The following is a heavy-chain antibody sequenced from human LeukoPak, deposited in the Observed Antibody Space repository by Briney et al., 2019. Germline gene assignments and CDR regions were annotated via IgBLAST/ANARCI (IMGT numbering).Heavy chain of an antibody. V-gene: IGHV1-24*01. CDR2: FDPEDGET. J-gene: IGHJ4*02. CDR1: GYTLTELS. D-gene: IGHD3-10*01. CDR3: ATGPSITMVRGVIFDY. Sequence: ASVKVSCKVSGYTLTELSMHWVRRAPGKGLEWMGGFDPEDGETIYAQKFQGRVTMTEDTSTDTAYMEPSSLRSEDTAVYYCATGPSITMVRGVIFDYWGQGTLVTVSS.